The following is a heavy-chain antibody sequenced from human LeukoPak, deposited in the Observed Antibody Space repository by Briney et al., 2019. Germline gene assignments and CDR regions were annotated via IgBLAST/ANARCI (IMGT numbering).Heavy chain of an antibody. CDR1: GGSVSSGSYY. J-gene: IGHJ4*02. CDR2: IYYSAST. Sequence: SETLSPTCTVSGGSVSSGSYYWSWIRQPPGKGLEWIGDIYYSASTNYNPSLKSRVTISVDTSKNQFSLKLCSVTAADTAVYYCAREPPGEIVVDWGQGTLVTVSS. CDR3: AREPPGEIVVD. D-gene: IGHD3-22*01. V-gene: IGHV4-61*01.